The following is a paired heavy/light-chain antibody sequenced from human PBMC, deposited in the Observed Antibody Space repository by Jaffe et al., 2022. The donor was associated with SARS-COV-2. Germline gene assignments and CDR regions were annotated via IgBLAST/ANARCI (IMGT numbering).Light chain of an antibody. CDR3: HQYYSSPQT. CDR1: QSVLNRSKNKNY. V-gene: IGKV4-1*01. CDR2: WAS. Sequence: DIVMTQSPDSLAVSLGEGATINCKSSQSVLNRSKNKNYLTWYQQKPGQPPKLLIYWASTRESGVPDRFSGSGSGTDFTLTISSLQAEDVAVYYCHQYYSSPQTFGQGTKLEIK. J-gene: IGKJ2*01.
Heavy chain of an antibody. J-gene: IGHJ4*02. CDR2: INTKTGNP. CDR1: GYTFSDYA. D-gene: IGHD3-3*01. CDR3: ARGEWSGGPELRY. Sequence: QVQLVQSGSELKKPGASVKVSCKASGYTFSDYAINWVRQAPGQGLEWMGWINTKTGNPTYAQGFTGRFVFSLDTSVSTAYLQISSLKAEDTAVYYCARGEWSGGPELRYWGQGTLVTVSS. V-gene: IGHV7-4-1*02.